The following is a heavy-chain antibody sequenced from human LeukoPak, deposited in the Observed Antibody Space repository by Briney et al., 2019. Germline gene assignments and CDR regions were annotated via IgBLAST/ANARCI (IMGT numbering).Heavy chain of an antibody. CDR1: GGSISGYY. Sequence: PSETLSLTCTVSGGSISGYYWSWIRQPAGKGREWIGRIFSSGSTNYNPSLKSRVTISVDKSKNQLSLKLSSVTAADTAVYYCAREGSSSWYIDYWGQGTLVTVSS. J-gene: IGHJ4*02. CDR2: IFSSGST. CDR3: AREGSSSWYIDY. D-gene: IGHD6-13*01. V-gene: IGHV4-4*07.